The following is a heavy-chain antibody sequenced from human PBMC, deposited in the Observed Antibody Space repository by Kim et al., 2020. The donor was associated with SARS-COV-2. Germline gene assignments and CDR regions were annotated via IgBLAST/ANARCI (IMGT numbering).Heavy chain of an antibody. V-gene: IGHV2-5*02. CDR3: AHRPPPSSGHYYGMDV. J-gene: IGHJ6*02. D-gene: IGHD3-22*01. CDR2: IYWDDDK. Sequence: SFPTLVKPTHTLTLPCTSSGLSLSTSGVGVGWIRQPPGKALEWLALIYWDDDKRYSPTLKSRLTITKDTSKNQVVLTMTNMDPVDTATYYCAHRPPPSSGHYYGMDVWGQGTTVTVSS. CDR1: GLSLSTSGVG.